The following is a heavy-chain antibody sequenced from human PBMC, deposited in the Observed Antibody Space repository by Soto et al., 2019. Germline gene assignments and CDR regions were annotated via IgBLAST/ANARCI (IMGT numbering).Heavy chain of an antibody. D-gene: IGHD6-13*01. Sequence: QLQLQESGPGLVKPSDTLSLTCTVSGGSISTNSYYWGWIRQPPGKGLEWIGSIYYSGSTFYNPSLKSRATISVDTSKNQFSLKLSSVTAADTAVFFCARRGSGSWYFDYWGQGTLVTVSS. J-gene: IGHJ4*02. V-gene: IGHV4-39*01. CDR2: IYYSGST. CDR1: GGSISTNSYY. CDR3: ARRGSGSWYFDY.